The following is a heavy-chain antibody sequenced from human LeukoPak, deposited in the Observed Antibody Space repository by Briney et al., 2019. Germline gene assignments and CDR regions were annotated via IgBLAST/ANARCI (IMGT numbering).Heavy chain of an antibody. CDR1: GFTFSSYW. CDR2: ISGSGGST. CDR3: AKDTYYYDSSGFDY. V-gene: IGHV3-23*01. D-gene: IGHD3-22*01. Sequence: GGSLRLSCAASGFTFSSYWMSWVRQAPGKGLEWVSAISGSGGSTYYADSVKGRFTISRDNSKNTLYLQMNRLRAEDTAVYYCAKDTYYYDSSGFDYWGQGTLVTVSS. J-gene: IGHJ4*02.